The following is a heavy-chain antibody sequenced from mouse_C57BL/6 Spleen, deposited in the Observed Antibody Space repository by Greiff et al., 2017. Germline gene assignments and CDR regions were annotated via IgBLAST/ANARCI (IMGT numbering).Heavy chain of an antibody. CDR3: ARGAYYSNYDAMDY. J-gene: IGHJ4*01. CDR2: IYPGSGST. CDR1: GYTFPSYW. V-gene: IGHV1-55*01. D-gene: IGHD2-5*01. Sequence: QVQLQQPGAELVKPGASVKMSCKASGYTFPSYWITWVKQRPGQGLEWIGDIYPGSGSTNYNEKFKSKATLTVDTSSSTAYMQLSSLTSEDSAVYYCARGAYYSNYDAMDYWGQGTSDTVSS.